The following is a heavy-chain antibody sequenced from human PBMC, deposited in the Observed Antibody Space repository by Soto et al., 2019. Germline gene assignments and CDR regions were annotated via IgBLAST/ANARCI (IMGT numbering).Heavy chain of an antibody. J-gene: IGHJ6*02. Sequence: ASVKVSCKASGYTFTVYAMHWVRQAPGQRLEWMGWINAGNGNTKYSQKFQGRVTITRDTSISTAYMELSRLRSDDTAVYYCARDSWFGGFYGMDVWGQGTTVTVSS. CDR2: INAGNGNT. CDR3: ARDSWFGGFYGMDV. V-gene: IGHV1-3*01. D-gene: IGHD3-10*01. CDR1: GYTFTVYA.